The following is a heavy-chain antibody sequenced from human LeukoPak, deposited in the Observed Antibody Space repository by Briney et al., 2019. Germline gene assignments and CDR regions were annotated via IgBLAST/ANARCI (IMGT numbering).Heavy chain of an antibody. Sequence: SETLSLTCTVSGGSVNSANNYWTWIRQPPGKGLEWIGYVYYSGFANYNASLESRVTIALDTSGNHFSLRMTSVTAADTAVYFCARGSPCGGDRFPLDSWGQGTPVTVSS. CDR1: GGSVNSANNY. J-gene: IGHJ4*02. CDR2: VYYSGFA. CDR3: ARGSPCGGDRFPLDS. D-gene: IGHD2-21*02. V-gene: IGHV4-30-4*01.